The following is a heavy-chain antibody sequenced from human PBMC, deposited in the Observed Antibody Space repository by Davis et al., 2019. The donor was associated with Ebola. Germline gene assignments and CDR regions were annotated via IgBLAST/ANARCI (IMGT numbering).Heavy chain of an antibody. J-gene: IGHJ2*01. CDR1: GFTFSDYY. V-gene: IGHV3-11*06. D-gene: IGHD6-19*01. CDR3: AREVSGYSSGWYSWYFDL. Sequence: PGRSLRLSCAASGFTFSDYYMSWIRQAPGKGLEWVSSISSSSSYIYYADSVKGRFTISRDNAKNSLYLQMNSLRAEDTAVYYCAREVSGYSSGWYSWYFDLWGRGTLVTVSS. CDR2: ISSSSSYI.